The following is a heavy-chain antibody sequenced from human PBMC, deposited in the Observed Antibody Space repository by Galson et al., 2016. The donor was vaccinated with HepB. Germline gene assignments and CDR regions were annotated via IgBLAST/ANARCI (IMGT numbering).Heavy chain of an antibody. CDR2: IYYSGRT. CDR3: ARGLRDFWSAFFGYYLDY. V-gene: IGHV4-59*01. J-gene: IGHJ4*02. Sequence: SETLSLTCAVSGDSISVYYWSWIRQPPGKGLEWLGFIYYSGRTNYNPPLKSRVTISVDTSKNQFTLKLSSVTAADTAVYYCARGLRDFWSAFFGYYLDYWGQGTLVTVSS. CDR1: GDSISVYY. D-gene: IGHD3-3*01.